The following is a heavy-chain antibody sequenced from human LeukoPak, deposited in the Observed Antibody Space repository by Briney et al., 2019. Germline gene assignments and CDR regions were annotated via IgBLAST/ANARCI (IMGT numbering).Heavy chain of an antibody. J-gene: IGHJ6*03. CDR1: GGSISSGGYS. D-gene: IGHD7-27*01. CDR2: IYHSGST. Sequence: PSETLSLTCAVSGGSISSGGYSWSWIRQPPGKGLEWIGYIYHSGSTYYNPSLKSRVTMSVDTSKNQFSLKLNSVTAADTAVYYCARDRLDWGYYYYMDVWGRGTTVTVSS. CDR3: ARDRLDWGYYYYMDV. V-gene: IGHV4-30-2*01.